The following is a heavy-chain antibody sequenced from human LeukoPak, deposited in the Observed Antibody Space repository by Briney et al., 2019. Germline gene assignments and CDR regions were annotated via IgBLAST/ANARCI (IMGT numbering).Heavy chain of an antibody. D-gene: IGHD6-13*01. CDR3: ARAPPYSSSCGFDY. CDR2: INHSGST. CDR1: GGSFSGYY. J-gene: IGHJ4*02. V-gene: IGHV4-34*01. Sequence: SETLSLTCAVYGGSFSGYYWSWIRQPPGKGLEWIGEINHSGSTNYNLSLKSRVTISVDTSKNQLSLKLSSVTAADTAVYYCARAPPYSSSCGFDYWGQGTLVTVSS.